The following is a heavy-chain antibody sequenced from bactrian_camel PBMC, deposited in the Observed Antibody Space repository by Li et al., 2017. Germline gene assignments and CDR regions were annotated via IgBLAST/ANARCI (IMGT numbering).Heavy chain of an antibody. V-gene: IGHV3S6*01. J-gene: IGHJ6*01. CDR2: IYTRGLIA. Sequence: VQLVESGGGSVQPGGSLRLSCVASGYTSSSYCMAWFRQAPGKEREGVVGIYTRGLIAYLSDSAKGRFTISRDNAKNTVYLQMNSLKPEDTAVYYCVREAYGGSWLGMFGYWGQGTQVTVS. D-gene: IGHD6*01. CDR3: VREAYGGSWLGMFGY. CDR1: GYTSSSYC.